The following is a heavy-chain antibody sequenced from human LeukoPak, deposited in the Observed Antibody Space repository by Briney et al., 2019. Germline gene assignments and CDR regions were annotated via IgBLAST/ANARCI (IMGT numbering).Heavy chain of an antibody. J-gene: IGHJ6*03. CDR3: AREPDSGWYGPDYYYMDV. Sequence: PSETLSLTCTVSGGSISSYYWSWIRQPPGKGLEWIGYIYYSGSTNYNPSLKSRVTISVDTSKNQFSLKLSSVTAADTAVYYCAREPDSGWYGPDYYYMDVWGKGTTVTISS. CDR1: GGSISSYY. V-gene: IGHV4-59*01. D-gene: IGHD6-19*01. CDR2: IYYSGST.